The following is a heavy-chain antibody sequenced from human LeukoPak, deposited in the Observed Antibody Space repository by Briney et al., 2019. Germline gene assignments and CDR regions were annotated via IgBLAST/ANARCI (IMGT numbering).Heavy chain of an antibody. Sequence: GGSLRLSCAASGFTFSNFDMHWVRQAPGKGLEWVALIWYDGSSEYYADSVKGQFTISRDNSKNTLYLQMNSLRAEDTAVYYCARDHTSDDYLWGSYRHGDYFDYWGQGSLVTVSS. D-gene: IGHD3-16*02. CDR3: ARDHTSDDYLWGSYRHGDYFDY. CDR2: IWYDGSSE. CDR1: GFTFSNFD. J-gene: IGHJ4*02. V-gene: IGHV3-33*01.